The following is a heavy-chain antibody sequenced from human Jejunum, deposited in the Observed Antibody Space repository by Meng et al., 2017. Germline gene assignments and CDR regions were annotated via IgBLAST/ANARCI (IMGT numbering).Heavy chain of an antibody. D-gene: IGHD2-21*02. V-gene: IGHV4-39*01. Sequence: QLQLQESGPGLVKPSETLSLTCTVSGGSITTTSSGYFWGWIRQPSGKGLEWIGTISSGGNTYYNPSLQSRVTISRDTSKNQFSLNLRSVAAADTAVYYCARAKVTPMGYWFDPWGRGTLVTVSS. CDR2: ISSGGNT. CDR1: GGSITTTSSGYF. J-gene: IGHJ5*02. CDR3: ARAKVTPMGYWFDP.